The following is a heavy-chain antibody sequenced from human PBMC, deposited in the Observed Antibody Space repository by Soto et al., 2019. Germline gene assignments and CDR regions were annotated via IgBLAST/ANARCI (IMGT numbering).Heavy chain of an antibody. CDR1: GYTYIDYY. D-gene: IGHD1-20*01. CDR3: ARGRRSITDWYDFDI. CDR2: ISPKSCGT. J-gene: IGHJ4*02. V-gene: IGHV1-2*02. Sequence: ASVKVSFKASGYTYIDYYKHWVRQAPAQGGAWMGRISPKSCGTNYAQKFQGRVTMTWDTSLNTAYMELSSLMYEDTAVYYCARGRRSITDWYDFDIWGQGTLVTVSS.